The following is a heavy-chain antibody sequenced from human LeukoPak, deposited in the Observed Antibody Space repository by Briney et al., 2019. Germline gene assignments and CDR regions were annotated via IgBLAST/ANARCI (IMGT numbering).Heavy chain of an antibody. J-gene: IGHJ4*02. D-gene: IGHD4-17*01. Sequence: ASVKVSCKASGYTFTNYGISWVRQAPGQGLEWVGRISGYNGNTDYAQKVEDRVTVTADTSTAQLERRSMTSDDTAVYYCARDHGDFVGVRLGFDSWGQGALVTVSS. CDR3: ARDHGDFVGVRLGFDS. CDR2: ISGYNGNT. V-gene: IGHV1-18*01. CDR1: GYTFTNYG.